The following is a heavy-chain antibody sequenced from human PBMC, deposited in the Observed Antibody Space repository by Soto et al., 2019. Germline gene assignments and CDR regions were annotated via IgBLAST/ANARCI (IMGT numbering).Heavy chain of an antibody. V-gene: IGHV4-39*01. J-gene: IGHJ5*02. D-gene: IGHD6-6*01. CDR3: ARHAGEYSSRRRQNWFDP. Sequence: QLQLQESGPGLVKPSETLSLTCTVSGGSISSSSYYWGWIRQPPGKGLEWIGSIYYSGSTYYNPSLKSRVTISVDTSKNQFSLKLSSVTAADTAVYYCARHAGEYSSRRRQNWFDPWGQGTLVTVSS. CDR1: GGSISSSSYY. CDR2: IYYSGST.